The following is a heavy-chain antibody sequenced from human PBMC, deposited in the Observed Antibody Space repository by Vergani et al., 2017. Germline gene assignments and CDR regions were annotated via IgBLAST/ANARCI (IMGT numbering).Heavy chain of an antibody. V-gene: IGHV4-59*01. J-gene: IGHJ5*02. Sequence: QVRLQESGPGLVKPSETLSLICSVSGGSMSGYYWSWIRQPPGEELEWIGNMYHSGSTNYNPSLETRVTISGDTSKNQFSLKLNSVTAADTAVYYCGRVAEFYGLGSRLLDLWGQGILVTVSS. CDR3: GRVAEFYGLGSRLLDL. CDR2: MYHSGST. D-gene: IGHD3-10*01. CDR1: GGSMSGYY.